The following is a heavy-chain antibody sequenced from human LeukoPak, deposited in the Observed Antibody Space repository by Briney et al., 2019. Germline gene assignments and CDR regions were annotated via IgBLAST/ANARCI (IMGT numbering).Heavy chain of an antibody. D-gene: IGHD3-10*01. CDR2: IYPGDSDT. CDR3: AKGGSGSYLWFDP. Sequence: GESLKISCMGSGYSFTSYWIGWVRHTPGKGLEWMGIIYPGDSDTRYSPPFQGQVTISADKSIRPAYLQWSGLKASDTAMYYCAKGGSGSYLWFDPWGQGTLVTVSS. V-gene: IGHV5-51*01. CDR1: GYSFTSYW. J-gene: IGHJ5*02.